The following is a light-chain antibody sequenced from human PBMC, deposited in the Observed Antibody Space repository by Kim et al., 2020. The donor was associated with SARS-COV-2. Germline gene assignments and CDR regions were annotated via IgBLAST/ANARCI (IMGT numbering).Light chain of an antibody. CDR2: DAS. CDR3: QQRSNWPLT. Sequence: EIVLTQSPATLSLSPGERATLSCRASQSISSYLAWYQQTPGQPPRLLIYDASKRAAGIPARFIGSGSGTDFILTISSLEPEDFAVYYCQQRSNWPLTFGPGTKVDIK. J-gene: IGKJ3*01. V-gene: IGKV3-11*01. CDR1: QSISSY.